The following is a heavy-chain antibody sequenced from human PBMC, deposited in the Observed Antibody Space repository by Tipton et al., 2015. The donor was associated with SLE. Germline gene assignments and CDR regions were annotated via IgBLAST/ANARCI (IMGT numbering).Heavy chain of an antibody. V-gene: IGHV3-72*01. D-gene: IGHD1-26*01. CDR2: TRNKANNYTT. CDR3: ASGGSYSPFDD. J-gene: IGHJ4*02. Sequence: SLRLSCAASGFTFSDHYLDWVRQASGKGLEWVGRTRNKANNYTTEYAASVQGRFSISRDDSKNSLYLQMNSLKTEDTAVYYCASGGSYSPFDDWGQGTLVTVSS. CDR1: GFTFSDHY.